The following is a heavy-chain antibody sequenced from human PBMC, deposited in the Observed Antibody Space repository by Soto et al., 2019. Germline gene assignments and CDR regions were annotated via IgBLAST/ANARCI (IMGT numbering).Heavy chain of an antibody. Sequence: ASLKVSCKASGYTFTNYGIGWVRQAPGQGLEWMGWISTYMGDPTYAQKLQGRVTMTTDSSTSTAYMELRSLRSDDTALYYCARFDYTKYLFDFWGQGTLVTVSS. CDR2: ISTYMGDP. J-gene: IGHJ4*02. CDR3: ARFDYTKYLFDF. V-gene: IGHV1-18*01. CDR1: GYTFTNYG. D-gene: IGHD3-9*01.